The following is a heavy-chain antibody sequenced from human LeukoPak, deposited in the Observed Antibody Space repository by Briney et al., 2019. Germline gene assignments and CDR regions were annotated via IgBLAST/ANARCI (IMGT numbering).Heavy chain of an antibody. J-gene: IGHJ3*02. CDR2: IYYSGST. V-gene: IGHV4-59*01. Sequence: SETLSLTCTVSGGSISSYYWSWIRQPPGKGLEWIGYIYYSGSTNYNPSLKSRVTISVDTSKNQFSLKLSSVAAADTAVYYCARGYYDRYDAFDIWGQGTMVTVSS. CDR3: ARGYYDRYDAFDI. D-gene: IGHD3-22*01. CDR1: GGSISSYY.